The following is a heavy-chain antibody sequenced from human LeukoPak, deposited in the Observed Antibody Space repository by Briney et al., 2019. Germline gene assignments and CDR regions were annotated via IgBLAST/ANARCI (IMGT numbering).Heavy chain of an antibody. J-gene: IGHJ4*02. CDR3: ARGLGCYGSGSDY. D-gene: IGHD3-10*01. V-gene: IGHV4-34*01. Sequence: SETLSLTCAVYGGSFSGYYWSWIRQPPGKGLEWIGEINHSGSTNYNPSLKSRVTISVDTSKNQFSLKLSSVTAADTAVYYCARGLGCYGSGSDYWGQGTLVTVSS. CDR2: INHSGST. CDR1: GGSFSGYY.